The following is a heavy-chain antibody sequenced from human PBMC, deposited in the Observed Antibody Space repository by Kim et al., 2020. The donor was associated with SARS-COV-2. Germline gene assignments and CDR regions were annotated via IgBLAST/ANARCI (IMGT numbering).Heavy chain of an antibody. V-gene: IGHV3-11*05. D-gene: IGHD1-1*01. CDR3: ARVPEGTTSAYYFDF. J-gene: IGHJ4*02. Sequence: DPVQCRFTISRDNAKNSLYLQVISLRPEDTAVYYCARVPEGTTSAYYFDFWGQGTLVTVSS.